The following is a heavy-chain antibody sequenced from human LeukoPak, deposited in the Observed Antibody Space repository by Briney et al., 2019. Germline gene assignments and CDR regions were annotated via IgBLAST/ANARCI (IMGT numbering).Heavy chain of an antibody. CDR2: IYYSGST. J-gene: IGHJ4*02. D-gene: IGHD6-19*01. CDR3: ARGIAVAGFGFDY. V-gene: IGHV4-59*08. Sequence: SETLSLTCTVSGGPISSYYWSWIRQPPGKGLEWIGYIYYSGSTNYNPSLKSRVTISVDTSKNQFSLKLSSVTAADTAVYYCARGIAVAGFGFDYWGQGTLVTVSS. CDR1: GGPISSYY.